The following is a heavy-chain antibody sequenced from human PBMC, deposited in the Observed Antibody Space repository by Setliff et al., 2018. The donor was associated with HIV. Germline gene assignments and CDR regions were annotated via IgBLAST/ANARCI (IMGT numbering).Heavy chain of an antibody. CDR3: ATDPGYSSTWYSESFQH. D-gene: IGHD6-13*01. CDR1: GYTLTELS. Sequence: ASVKVSCKISGYTLTELSIHWVRQAPGKGLEWMANFDPEGGETFYAQKFQGRLTMTEDTSTDTAYMELSSLRSDDTAMYYCATDPGYSSTWYSESFQHWGRGTVVTVSS. CDR2: FDPEGGET. V-gene: IGHV1-24*01. J-gene: IGHJ1*01.